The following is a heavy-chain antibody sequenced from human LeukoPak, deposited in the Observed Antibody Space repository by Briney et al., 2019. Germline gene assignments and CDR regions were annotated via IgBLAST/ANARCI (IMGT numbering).Heavy chain of an antibody. CDR1: GFTFSNFG. J-gene: IGHJ4*02. CDR3: ARDSPGAPNDLDH. V-gene: IGHV3-33*01. D-gene: IGHD1-1*01. Sequence: PGGSLRLSCEASGFTFSNFGMHWVRQAPGKGLEWVAVIRSDGSNKQYADSVEGRFTISRDNSENMLYLQMNSLRDEDTAVYFCARDSPGAPNDLDHWGQGTLVTVSS. CDR2: IRSDGSNK.